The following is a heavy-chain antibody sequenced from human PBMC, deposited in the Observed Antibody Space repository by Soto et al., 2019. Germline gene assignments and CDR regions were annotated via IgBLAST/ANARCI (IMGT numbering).Heavy chain of an antibody. CDR2: IIPILGIA. Sequence: SVKVSCKASGGTFSSYTISWVRQAPGQGLEWMGRIIPILGIANYAQKYQGRVTITADKSTSTAYMELSSLRSEDTALYYCASVPRRDGYPRFDYWGQGTLVTVSS. CDR3: ASVPRRDGYPRFDY. J-gene: IGHJ4*02. CDR1: GGTFSSYT. V-gene: IGHV1-69*02. D-gene: IGHD2-21*01.